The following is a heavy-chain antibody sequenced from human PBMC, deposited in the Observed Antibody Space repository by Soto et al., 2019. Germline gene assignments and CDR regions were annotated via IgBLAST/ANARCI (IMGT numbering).Heavy chain of an antibody. Sequence: SETLSLTCTVSGGSISSGGYYWSWIRQHPGKGLEWIGYIYYSGSTYYNPSLKSRVTISVDTSKNQFSLKLSSVTAADTAVYYCATNPRSWNDDFWHYFDYWGQGTLVTVSS. V-gene: IGHV4-31*03. CDR3: ATNPRSWNDDFWHYFDY. D-gene: IGHD3-3*01. J-gene: IGHJ4*02. CDR1: GGSISSGGYY. CDR2: IYYSGST.